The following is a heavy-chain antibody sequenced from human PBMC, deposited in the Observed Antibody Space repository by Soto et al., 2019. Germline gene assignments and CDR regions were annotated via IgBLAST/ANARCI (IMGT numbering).Heavy chain of an antibody. V-gene: IGHV4-39*01. CDR2: IYSIGNT. CDR3: RRSSRYSTDV. D-gene: IGHD6-19*01. CDR1: CASIRSSAY. Sequence: SEILSLTCTVCCASIRSSAYWGWIRQPPGKGLEWIGSIYSIGNTYYNPSLKSGVTISADTSKNQFSLNLISVTAADTAVYYCRRSSRYSTDVWGQGITVT. J-gene: IGHJ6*02.